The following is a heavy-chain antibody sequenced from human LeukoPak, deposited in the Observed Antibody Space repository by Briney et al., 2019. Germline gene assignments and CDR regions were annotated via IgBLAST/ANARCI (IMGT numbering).Heavy chain of an antibody. Sequence: PSETLSLTCAVYGGSFSGYYWSWIRQPPGKGLEWIGEINHSGSTNYNPSLKSRVTISVDTSKNQFSLKLSSVTAADTAVYYRARGFPPYDYVWGSHRLYYFDYWGQGTLVTVSS. CDR3: ARGFPPYDYVWGSHRLYYFDY. CDR1: GGSFSGYY. CDR2: INHSGST. D-gene: IGHD3-16*02. J-gene: IGHJ4*02. V-gene: IGHV4-34*01.